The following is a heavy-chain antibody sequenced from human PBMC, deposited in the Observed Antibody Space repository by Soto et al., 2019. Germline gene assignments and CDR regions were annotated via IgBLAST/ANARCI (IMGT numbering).Heavy chain of an antibody. J-gene: IGHJ5*02. CDR2: ISAYNGNT. CDR1: GYTFTSYG. D-gene: IGHD3-3*01. V-gene: IGHV1-18*04. Sequence: ASVKVSCKASGYTFTSYGISWVRQAPGQGLEWMGWISAYNGNTNYAQKLQGRVTMTTDTSTSTAYMELRSLRSDDTAVYYCARASTSWYYDFWSGYYGNWFDPWGQGTLVTV. CDR3: ARASTSWYYDFWSGYYGNWFDP.